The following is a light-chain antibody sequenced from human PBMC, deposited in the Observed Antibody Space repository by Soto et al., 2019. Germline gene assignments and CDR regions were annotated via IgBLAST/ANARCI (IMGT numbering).Light chain of an antibody. CDR1: RSNIGSNP. CDR2: SNN. CDR3: AAWDDSLYGRV. V-gene: IGLV1-44*01. Sequence: QSVLTQPPSWSVIPGQRVTISCSGSRSNIGSNPVNWYQQLPGTAPKLLIDSNNQRPSGVPDRFSGSRSGTSASLAISGLQSEDEADYYCAAWDDSLYGRVFGTGTKVTVL. J-gene: IGLJ1*01.